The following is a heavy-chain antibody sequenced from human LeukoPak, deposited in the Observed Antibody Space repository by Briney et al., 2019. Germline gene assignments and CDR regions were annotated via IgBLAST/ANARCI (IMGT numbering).Heavy chain of an antibody. V-gene: IGHV4-39*01. CDR1: GGSISSSSYY. Sequence: SETLSLTCTVSGGSISSSSYYWGWIRQPPGKGLEWIGSIYYSGSTYYNPSLKSRVTISVDTSKNQFSLKLSSVTAADTAVYYCAFLQAIKYDFWSGYTPYYFDYWGQGTLVTVSS. D-gene: IGHD3-3*01. CDR2: IYYSGST. CDR3: AFLQAIKYDFWSGYTPYYFDY. J-gene: IGHJ4*02.